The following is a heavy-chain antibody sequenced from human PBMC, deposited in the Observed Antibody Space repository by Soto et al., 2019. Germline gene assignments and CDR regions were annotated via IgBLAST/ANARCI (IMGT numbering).Heavy chain of an antibody. Sequence: GGSLRLSCAASGFSFSSYGMHWARQAPGKGLEWVAVIWYDGSNKYYADSVKGRFTISRDNSKNRLYLQMNNLRADDTAVYYCARDPPSRTYYYYYMDVWGTGTTVTVSS. V-gene: IGHV3-33*01. D-gene: IGHD2-2*01. J-gene: IGHJ6*03. CDR3: ARDPPSRTYYYYYMDV. CDR2: IWYDGSNK. CDR1: GFSFSSYG.